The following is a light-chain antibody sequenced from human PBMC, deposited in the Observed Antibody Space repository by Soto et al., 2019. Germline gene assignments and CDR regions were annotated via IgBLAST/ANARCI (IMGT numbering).Light chain of an antibody. CDR1: QSVSLS. J-gene: IGKJ4*01. V-gene: IGKV3-11*01. Sequence: EIVWTQSPATLSLSPGGRATLSCRASQSVSLSLAWYQQKPGQAPRLLIYDASKRASGFPARFSGSGSGTDFTLTISSLEPEDFAVYYCQQRSNWPPVFGGGTKVDIK. CDR2: DAS. CDR3: QQRSNWPPV.